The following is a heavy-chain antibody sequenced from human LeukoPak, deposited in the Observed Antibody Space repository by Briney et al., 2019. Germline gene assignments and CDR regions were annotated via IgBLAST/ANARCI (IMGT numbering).Heavy chain of an antibody. J-gene: IGHJ4*02. CDR2: IIPILGIA. D-gene: IGHD3-10*01. Sequence: GASVKVSCKASGGTFSSYAISWVRQAPGQGLEWMGRIIPILGIANYAQKFQGRVTITADKSTSTAYMELSSLRSEDTAVHYRARDLPLAYYYGSGSYYLRDSSRQRTEDYWGQGTLVTVSS. CDR3: ARDLPLAYYYGSGSYYLRDSSRQRTEDY. CDR1: GGTFSSYA. V-gene: IGHV1-69*04.